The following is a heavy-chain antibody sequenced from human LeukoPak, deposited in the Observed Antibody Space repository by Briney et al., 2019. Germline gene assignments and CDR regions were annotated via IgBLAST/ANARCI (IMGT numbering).Heavy chain of an antibody. CDR2: SYPGDSDT. D-gene: IGHD3-22*01. V-gene: IGHV5-51*01. J-gene: IGHJ4*02. CDR1: GYRVANYW. CDR3: TRHGVYYYDSSAYYY. Sequence: PGESLKISCKGSGYRVANYWIGWARQIPGKGLELMGSSYPGDSDTRYSPSFQGQVTISADKSITTAYLQWSSLKASDTAKYYCTRHGVYYYDSSAYYYWGQGTLVTVSS.